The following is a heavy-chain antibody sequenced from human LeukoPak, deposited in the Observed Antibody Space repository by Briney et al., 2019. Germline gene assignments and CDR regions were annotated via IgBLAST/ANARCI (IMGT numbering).Heavy chain of an antibody. Sequence: RASVKVSCKASEGTFSSYAISWVRQAPGQGLEWMGGIIPIFGTANYAQKFQGRVTITADESTSTAYMELSSLRSEDTAVYYCARGSGWDPWDYWGQGTLVTVSS. CDR2: IIPIFGTA. CDR1: EGTFSSYA. V-gene: IGHV1-69*13. CDR3: ARGSGWDPWDY. D-gene: IGHD6-19*01. J-gene: IGHJ4*02.